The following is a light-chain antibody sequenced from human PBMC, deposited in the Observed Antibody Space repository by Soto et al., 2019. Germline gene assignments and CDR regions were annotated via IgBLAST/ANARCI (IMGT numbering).Light chain of an antibody. CDR3: QQRSNWPPVT. CDR2: VAS. CDR1: QSVSSN. V-gene: IGKV3-15*01. Sequence: EIVMTQSPATLSVSPGERATLSCRASQSVSSNLAWYQQKPGQTPKLLIYVASTRATGIPARFSGSGSGTEFTLTISSLEPEDFAIYYCQQRSNWPPVTFGGGTKVEIK. J-gene: IGKJ4*01.